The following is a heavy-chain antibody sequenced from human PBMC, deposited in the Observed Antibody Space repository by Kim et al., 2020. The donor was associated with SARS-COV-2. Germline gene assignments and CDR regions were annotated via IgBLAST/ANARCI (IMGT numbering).Heavy chain of an antibody. J-gene: IGHJ4*02. V-gene: IGHV1-2*02. Sequence: ASVKVSCKASGYTFTGYYMHWVRQAPGQGLEWMGWINPNSGGTNYAQKFQGRVTMTRDTSISTAYMELSRLRSDDTAVYYCARDGGMGDYEAKHASIDYWGQGTLVTVSS. CDR3: ARDGGMGDYEAKHASIDY. CDR2: INPNSGGT. CDR1: GYTFTGYY. D-gene: IGHD4-17*01.